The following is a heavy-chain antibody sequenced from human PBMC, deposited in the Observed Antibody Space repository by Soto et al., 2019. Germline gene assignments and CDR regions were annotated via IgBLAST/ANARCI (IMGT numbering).Heavy chain of an antibody. J-gene: IGHJ6*02. CDR1: GGTFSSYA. V-gene: IGHV1-69*13. Sequence: SVKVSCKASGGTFSSYAISWVRQAPGQGLEWMGGIIPIFGTANYAQKFQGRVTITADESTSTAYMELSSLRSEDTAVYYCAGRYSSSGASSGWYTVYYYGMDVWGQGTTVTV. CDR3: AGRYSSSGASSGWYTVYYYGMDV. CDR2: IIPIFGTA. D-gene: IGHD6-19*01.